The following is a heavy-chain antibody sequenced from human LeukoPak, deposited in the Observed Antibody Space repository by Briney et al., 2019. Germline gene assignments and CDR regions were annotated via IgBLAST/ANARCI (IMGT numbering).Heavy chain of an antibody. CDR1: GGSISSYY. V-gene: IGHV4-59*12. J-gene: IGHJ4*02. CDR2: IYYSGST. CDR3: ASEAYYYDSSGYYKY. D-gene: IGHD3-22*01. Sequence: PSETLSLTCTVSGGSISSYYWSWIRQPPGQGLELNGYIYYSGSTNYNPSLKSRVTMSVDTSKNQFSLKLSSVTAADTAVYYCASEAYYYDSSGYYKYWGQGTLVTVSS.